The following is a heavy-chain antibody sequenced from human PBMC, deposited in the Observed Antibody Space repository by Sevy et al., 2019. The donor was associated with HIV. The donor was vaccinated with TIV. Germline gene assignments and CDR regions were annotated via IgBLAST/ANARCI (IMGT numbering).Heavy chain of an antibody. CDR1: GFTFSSYA. J-gene: IGHJ4*02. V-gene: IGHV3-23*01. D-gene: IGHD3-22*01. Sequence: SLRLSCAASGFTFSSYAMSWVRQAPGKGLEWVSAISGSGGSTYYADSVKGRFTISRDNSKNTLYLQMNSLRAEDTAVYYCAKADSRYYYDSSGYYSSWGQGTLVTVSS. CDR3: AKADSRYYYDSSGYYSS. CDR2: ISGSGGST.